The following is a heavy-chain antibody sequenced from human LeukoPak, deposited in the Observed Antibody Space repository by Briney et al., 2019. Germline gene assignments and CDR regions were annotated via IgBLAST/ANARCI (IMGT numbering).Heavy chain of an antibody. D-gene: IGHD4-23*01. Sequence: SETLSLTCTVSGGSISSYYWSWIRQPPGKGLEWIGYIYYSGSTNYNPSLKSRVTISVDTSKNQFSLKLSSVTAADTAVYYCAREGGNHDLNYWGQGTLVTVSS. V-gene: IGHV4-59*12. CDR3: AREGGNHDLNY. CDR1: GGSISSYY. CDR2: IYYSGST. J-gene: IGHJ4*02.